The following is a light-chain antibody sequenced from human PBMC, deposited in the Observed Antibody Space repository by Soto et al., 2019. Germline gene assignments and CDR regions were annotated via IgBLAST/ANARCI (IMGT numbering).Light chain of an antibody. Sequence: QSVLTQPASVSGSPGQSITISCTGTSSDVGGYNFVSWYQQYPGKAPKLMIYEVSNRPSGVSNRFSGSKSGNTASLTISGLQAEDESDYYCGTWDSSLSAVVFGGGTKLTVL. CDR1: SSDVGGYNF. V-gene: IGLV2-14*01. CDR3: GTWDSSLSAVV. CDR2: EVS. J-gene: IGLJ2*01.